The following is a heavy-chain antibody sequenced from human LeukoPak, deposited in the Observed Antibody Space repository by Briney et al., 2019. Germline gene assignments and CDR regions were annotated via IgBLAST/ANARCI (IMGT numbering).Heavy chain of an antibody. CDR3: ARDLHYWAAMDV. J-gene: IGHJ6*02. CDR2: FGSDGKT. CDR1: GFTFSGYA. Sequence: GGSLSLSCAASGFTFSGYAMSWVRQAPGKGVEWVSGFGSDGKTHYAESVQGRFAISRDPSKTTLYLQMNSLRTEDTALYYCARDLHYWAAMDVWGQGTTVTVSS. V-gene: IGHV3-23*01. D-gene: IGHD2-8*02.